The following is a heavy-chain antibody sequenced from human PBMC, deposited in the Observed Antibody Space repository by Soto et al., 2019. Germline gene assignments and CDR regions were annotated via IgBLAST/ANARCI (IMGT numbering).Heavy chain of an antibody. V-gene: IGHV3-30*18. CDR1: GFTFSSYG. CDR3: AKSQVAGSSGWFDP. Sequence: GVSLRLSCAASGFTFSSYGMHWVRQAPGKGLEWVAVISYDGSNKYYADSVKGRFTISRDNSKNTLYLQMNSLRAEDTAVYYCAKSQVAGSSGWFDPWGQGTLVTVSS. CDR2: ISYDGSNK. D-gene: IGHD6-19*01. J-gene: IGHJ5*02.